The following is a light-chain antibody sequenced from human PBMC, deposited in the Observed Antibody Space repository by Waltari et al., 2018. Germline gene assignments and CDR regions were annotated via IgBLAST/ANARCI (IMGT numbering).Light chain of an antibody. J-gene: IGLJ2*01. CDR2: GNN. Sequence: QSVLTHPPSVSGTPGQRVTLSCSARTTNIGPGHDVHWYPPLPGTAPKLPIDGNNNRPSGFPDRFSGSKSGTSASLAITGLQADDEADYFCQSFDNMLSGGVVFGGGTKLAVL. CDR3: QSFDNMLSGGVV. CDR1: TTNIGPGHD. V-gene: IGLV1-40*01.